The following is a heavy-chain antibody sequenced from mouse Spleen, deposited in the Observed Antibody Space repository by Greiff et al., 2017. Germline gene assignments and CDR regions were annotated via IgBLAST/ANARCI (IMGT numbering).Heavy chain of an antibody. CDR2: ISNGGGST. CDR1: GFTFSDYY. J-gene: IGHJ2*01. V-gene: IGHV5-12*01. CDR3: ARDYFDY. Sequence: EVQLVESGGGLVQPGGSLKLSCAASGFTFSDYYMYWVRQTPEKRLEWVAYISNGGGSTYYPDTVKGRFTISRDNAKNTLYLQMSRLKSEDTAMYYCARDYFDYWGQGTTLTVSS.